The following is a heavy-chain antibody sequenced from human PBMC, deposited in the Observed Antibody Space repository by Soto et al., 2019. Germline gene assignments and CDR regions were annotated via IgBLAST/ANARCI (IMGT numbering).Heavy chain of an antibody. CDR3: ARDKDRLQLGGNYYYIMDV. CDR1: GGTFSTSA. CDR2: IMPIFPTP. Sequence: QVQLVQSGAEVKKPGSSVKVSCKASGGTFSTSAISWVRQAPGQGLEWMGGIMPIFPTPDYAQRFQGRVSXTXDXXTSTAYMELSSLRPEDTAVYYCARDKDRLQLGGNYYYIMDVWGQGTTVTVSS. J-gene: IGHJ6*02. V-gene: IGHV1-69*05. D-gene: IGHD5-12*01.